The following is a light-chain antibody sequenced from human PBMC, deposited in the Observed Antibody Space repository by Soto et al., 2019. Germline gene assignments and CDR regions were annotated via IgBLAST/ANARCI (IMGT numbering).Light chain of an antibody. J-gene: IGKJ2*01. CDR2: GAS. V-gene: IGKV3-20*01. CDR3: QQFGSSIPHT. Sequence: EIVMTQSPGTLSLSPGERATISCRASQVIGSRYLAWYHQKSGQAPSLLIYGASSRATGIPDRFSGSGSGTGFTFTISRLEPEDFGVYYCQQFGSSIPHTFGQGTKLEIK. CDR1: QVIGSRY.